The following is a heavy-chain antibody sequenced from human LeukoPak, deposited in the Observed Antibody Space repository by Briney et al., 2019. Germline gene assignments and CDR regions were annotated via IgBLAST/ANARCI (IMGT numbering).Heavy chain of an antibody. D-gene: IGHD6-6*01. CDR3: ARAAYSSSYAAGY. V-gene: IGHV1-69*01. CDR1: GGTFSSYA. Sequence: SVKVSCKASGGTFSSYAISWVRQAPGQGLEWMGGIIPIFGTANYAQKFQGRVTITAGESTSTAYMELSSLRSEDTAVYYCARAAYSSSYAAGYWGQGTLVTVSS. J-gene: IGHJ4*02. CDR2: IIPIFGTA.